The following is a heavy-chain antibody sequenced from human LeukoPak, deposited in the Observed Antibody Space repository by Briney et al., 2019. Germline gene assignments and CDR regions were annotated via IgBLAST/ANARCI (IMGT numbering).Heavy chain of an antibody. CDR3: AKSRVGVNFSAFDI. V-gene: IGHV3-33*06. CDR1: GFTFRSYA. Sequence: PGGSLRLSCAASGFTFRSYAMSWVRQAPGKGLEWVAVIWYDGSNKYYADSVKGRFTISRDNSKNTLYLQMNSLRAEDTAVYYCAKSRVGVNFSAFDIWGQGTMVTVSS. J-gene: IGHJ3*02. D-gene: IGHD3-3*01. CDR2: IWYDGSNK.